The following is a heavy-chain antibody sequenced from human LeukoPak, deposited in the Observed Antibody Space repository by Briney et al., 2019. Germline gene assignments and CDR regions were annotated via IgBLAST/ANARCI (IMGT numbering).Heavy chain of an antibody. D-gene: IGHD4-17*01. Sequence: GGSLRLSCAASGFTFSGSWMSWVRQAPGKGLEWVAYIKQDGSEKYYVDSVKGRFTISRDNAENSLFLQMNSLRAEDTAVYYCPRLNGEVTVFGYWGQGALVTVSS. CDR1: GFTFSGSW. CDR2: IKQDGSEK. J-gene: IGHJ4*02. CDR3: PRLNGEVTVFGY. V-gene: IGHV3-7*01.